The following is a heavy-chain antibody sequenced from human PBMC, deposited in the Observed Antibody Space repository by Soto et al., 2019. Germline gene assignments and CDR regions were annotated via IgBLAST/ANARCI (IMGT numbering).Heavy chain of an antibody. CDR1: GGSVSSGSYY. D-gene: IGHD3-22*01. J-gene: IGHJ4*02. CDR3: ARGRYYDSSGYYRSQDY. V-gene: IGHV4-61*01. Sequence: PSETLSLTCTVSGGSVSSGSYYRSWIRQPPGKGLEWIGYIYYSGSTYYNPSLKSRVTISVDTSKNQFSLKLSSVTAADTAVYYCARGRYYDSSGYYRSQDYWGQGTLVTVSS. CDR2: IYYSGST.